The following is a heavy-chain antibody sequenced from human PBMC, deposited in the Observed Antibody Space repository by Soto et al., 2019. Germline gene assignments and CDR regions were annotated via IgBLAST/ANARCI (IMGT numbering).Heavy chain of an antibody. Sequence: PGGSLRLSCAASGFTFSSYAMHWVRQAPGKGLEWVAVISYDGSNKYYADSVKGRLTISRDNSKNTLYLQMNSLRAEDTAVYYCAGSHYDFWSGYPGHYFDYWGQGTLVTVSS. CDR3: AGSHYDFWSGYPGHYFDY. V-gene: IGHV3-30-3*01. CDR1: GFTFSSYA. CDR2: ISYDGSNK. J-gene: IGHJ4*02. D-gene: IGHD3-3*01.